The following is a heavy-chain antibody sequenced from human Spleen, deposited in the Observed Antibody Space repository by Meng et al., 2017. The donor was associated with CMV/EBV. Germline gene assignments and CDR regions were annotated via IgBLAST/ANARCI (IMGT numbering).Heavy chain of an antibody. CDR3: ARIERRRILKYCGSDCSTTDY. Sequence: QVQLQESGPGLVKPSGTLSLTCAVSGGSISSSNLWTWVRQVPGKGLEWIGEIYHSGSTNYNPSLKSRVTISVDKFKNQFSLKLGSVTAADTAVYYCARIERRRILKYCGSDCSTTDYWGQGILVVASS. CDR1: GGSISSSNL. V-gene: IGHV4-4*02. CDR2: IYHSGST. D-gene: IGHD2-21*02. J-gene: IGHJ4*02.